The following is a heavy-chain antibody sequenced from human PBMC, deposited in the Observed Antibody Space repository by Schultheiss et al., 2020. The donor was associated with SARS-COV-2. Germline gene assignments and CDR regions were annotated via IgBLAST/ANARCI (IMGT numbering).Heavy chain of an antibody. CDR1: GGSISSYY. Sequence: SETLSLTCTVSGGSISSYYWSWIRQPPGKGLEWIGYIYYSGSTNYNPSLKSRVTISVDTSKNQFSLKLSSVTAADTAVYYCARRGYYDSSGYALFDYWGQGTLVTVSS. V-gene: IGHV4-59*08. CDR3: ARRGYYDSSGYALFDY. CDR2: IYYSGST. J-gene: IGHJ4*02. D-gene: IGHD3-22*01.